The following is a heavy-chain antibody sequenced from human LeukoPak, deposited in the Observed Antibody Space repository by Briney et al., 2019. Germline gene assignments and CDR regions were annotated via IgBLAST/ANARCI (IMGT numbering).Heavy chain of an antibody. CDR2: IYHSGST. CDR1: GGSFSSYY. V-gene: IGHV4-59*04. Sequence: SETLSLTCTVSGGSFSSYYWSWIRQPPGKGLEWIGYIYHSGSTYYNPSLKSRVTISVDRSKNQFSLKLSSVTAADTAVYYCAGAGDHSAAFDIWGQGTMVTVSS. D-gene: IGHD1-14*01. CDR3: AGAGDHSAAFDI. J-gene: IGHJ3*02.